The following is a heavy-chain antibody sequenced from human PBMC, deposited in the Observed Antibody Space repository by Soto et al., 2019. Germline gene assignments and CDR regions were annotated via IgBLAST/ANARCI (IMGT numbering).Heavy chain of an antibody. J-gene: IGHJ6*03. CDR2: IKSKTDGGTT. V-gene: IGHV3-15*01. CDR1: GFTFSNAW. D-gene: IGHD2-2*01. CDR3: TTDWFSVPAAMFLDYMDV. Sequence: GGSLRLSCAASGFTFSNAWMSWVRQAPGKGLEWVGRIKSKTDGGTTDYAAPVKGRFTISRDDSKNTLYLQMNSLKTEDTAVYYCTTDWFSVPAAMFLDYMDVWGKGTTVTVSS.